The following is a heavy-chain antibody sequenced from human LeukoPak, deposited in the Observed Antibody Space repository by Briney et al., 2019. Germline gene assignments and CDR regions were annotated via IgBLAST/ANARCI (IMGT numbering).Heavy chain of an antibody. CDR2: IYPGDSDP. CDR3: ARLSDFALDY. V-gene: IGHV5-51*01. CDR1: GYSFTTYW. D-gene: IGHD3-3*01. J-gene: IGHJ4*02. Sequence: GESLQISCKVSGYSFTTYWIAWVRQMPEKGLEWMGIIYPGDSDPRYSPSFQGQVTISADKSINTAYLQWSSLKASDTAIYYCARLSDFALDYWGQGTLVTVSS.